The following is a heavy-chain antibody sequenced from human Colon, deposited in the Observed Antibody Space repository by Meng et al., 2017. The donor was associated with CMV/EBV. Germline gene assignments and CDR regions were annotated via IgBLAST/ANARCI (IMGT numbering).Heavy chain of an antibody. J-gene: IGHJ4*02. D-gene: IGHD6-13*01. Sequence: QVQLQQWGAGLLQPAGPLSLTCAVYGGSFSGYYWSWIRQPPGKGLEWIGEINHSGSTNYNPSLKSRVTISVDTSKNQFSLKLSSVTAADTAVYYCASILFAAAAGGWGGYWGQGTLVTVSS. V-gene: IGHV4-34*01. CDR2: INHSGST. CDR1: GGSFSGYY. CDR3: ASILFAAAAGGWGGY.